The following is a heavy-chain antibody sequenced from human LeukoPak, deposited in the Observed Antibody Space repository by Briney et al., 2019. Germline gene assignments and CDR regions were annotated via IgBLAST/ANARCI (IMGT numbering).Heavy chain of an antibody. V-gene: IGHV3-9*01. CDR1: GFTFNDYA. CDR3: AKDQGRYVSTYYFDS. CDR2: ISWNSGTT. D-gene: IGHD3-16*01. Sequence: GGSLRLSCAASGFTFNDYAMYWVRQAPGKGLEWVSGISWNSGTTDYADSVKGRFTISRDNAKDSLYLQMNSLRAEDTAWYYCAKDQGRYVSTYYFDSWGRGTLVTVSS. J-gene: IGHJ4*02.